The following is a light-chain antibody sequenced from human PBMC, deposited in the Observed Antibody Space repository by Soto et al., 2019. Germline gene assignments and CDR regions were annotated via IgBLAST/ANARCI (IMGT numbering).Light chain of an antibody. CDR1: QSVTSNY. J-gene: IGKJ2*01. Sequence: EIVVTQTPGTLSLSTGQRATLSCRTSQSVTSNYLAWYQQKPGQAPRLLMYDASSRPGGIPDRFSGSGSGTDFTLTISRLEPEDFAVYYCQPYGTSPYTFGQGTKLEIK. CDR3: QPYGTSPYT. CDR2: DAS. V-gene: IGKV3-20*01.